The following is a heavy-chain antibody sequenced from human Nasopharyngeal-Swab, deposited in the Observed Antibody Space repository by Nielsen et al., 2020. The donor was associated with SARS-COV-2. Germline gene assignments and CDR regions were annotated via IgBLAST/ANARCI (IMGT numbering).Heavy chain of an antibody. D-gene: IGHD5-12*01. CDR2: IGTYNGNA. CDR3: ARDYEDSGRWGDFDY. V-gene: IGHV1-18*01. J-gene: IGHJ4*02. Sequence: ASVKVSCKASGYTFTNYGLNWVRQAPGQGLEWMGWIGTYNGNANPAQKFQGRVTMTTDTSTNTAYMELRGLRSDDTAVYYCARDYEDSGRWGDFDYWGQGTRVTVSS. CDR1: GYTFTNYG.